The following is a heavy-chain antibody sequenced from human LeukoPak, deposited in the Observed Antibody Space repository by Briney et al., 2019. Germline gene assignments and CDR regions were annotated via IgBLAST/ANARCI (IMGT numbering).Heavy chain of an antibody. D-gene: IGHD6-25*01. CDR1: GFTFDDYA. CDR2: ISWNSGSI. CDR3: ARALSGLGYYYYYMDV. Sequence: GGSLRLSCAASGFTFDDYAMHWVRQAPGKGLEWVSGISWNSGSIGYADSVKGRFTISRDNAKNSLYLQMNSLRAEDTAIYYCARALSGLGYYYYYMDVWGKGTTVTVSS. J-gene: IGHJ6*03. V-gene: IGHV3-9*01.